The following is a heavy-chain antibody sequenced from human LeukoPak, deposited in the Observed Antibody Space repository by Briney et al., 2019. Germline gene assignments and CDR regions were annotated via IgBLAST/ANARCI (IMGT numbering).Heavy chain of an antibody. Sequence: NHGESLKISCKGSGYSFTSYGIGWVRQMPGKGREWMGIFYAGDSDTRYSPSFQGQVTISADKSSSTAYLQWTGLKSLGTPRVYCARVEPPFWSGQRDAFDIWGQGTMVPVSS. D-gene: IGHD3-3*01. CDR3: ARVEPPFWSGQRDAFDI. CDR2: FYAGDSDT. J-gene: IGHJ3*02. V-gene: IGHV5-51*01. CDR1: GYSFTSYG.